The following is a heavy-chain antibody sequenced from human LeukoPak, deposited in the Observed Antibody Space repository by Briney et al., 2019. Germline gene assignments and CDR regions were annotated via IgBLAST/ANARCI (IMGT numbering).Heavy chain of an antibody. CDR2: INPNSGGT. D-gene: IGHD1-26*01. V-gene: IGHV1-2*06. CDR3: ARDGVGATAAFDI. J-gene: IGHJ3*02. CDR1: GYTFTGYY. Sequence: ASVKVSCKASGYTFTGYYMHWVRQAPGQGLEWMGRINPNSGGTNYAQKFQSRVTMTRDTSISTAYMELSRLRSDDTAVYYCARDGVGATAAFDIWGQGTMVTVSS.